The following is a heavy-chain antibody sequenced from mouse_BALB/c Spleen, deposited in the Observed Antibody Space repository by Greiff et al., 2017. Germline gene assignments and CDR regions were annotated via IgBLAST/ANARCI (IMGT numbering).Heavy chain of an antibody. Sequence: EVKLMESGGGLVKPGGSLKLSCAASGFAFSSYDMSWVRQTPGKRLEWVAYISSGGGSTYYPDTVKGRFTISRDNAKNTLYLQMSSLKSEDTAMYYCARHRYGSSFSYWYFDVWGAGTTVTVSS. D-gene: IGHD1-1*01. V-gene: IGHV5-12-1*01. CDR3: ARHRYGSSFSYWYFDV. J-gene: IGHJ1*01. CDR1: GFAFSSYD. CDR2: ISSGGGST.